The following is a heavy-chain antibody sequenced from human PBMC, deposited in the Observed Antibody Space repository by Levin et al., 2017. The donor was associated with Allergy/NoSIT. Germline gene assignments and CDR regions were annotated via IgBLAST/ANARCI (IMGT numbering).Heavy chain of an antibody. CDR3: ARDLGTGWYDKAVEM. CDR2: ISPNNGHT. Sequence: AASVKVSCKASGYTFRVYGIIWVRQAPGEGLEWLGWISPNNGHTKVSHKVQGRVTITTDASTTTAYLAIRSLTSDDTAVYYCARDLGTGWYDKAVEMWGQGTLVSVSS. D-gene: IGHD6-19*01. CDR1: GYTFRVYG. V-gene: IGHV1-18*01. J-gene: IGHJ3*02.